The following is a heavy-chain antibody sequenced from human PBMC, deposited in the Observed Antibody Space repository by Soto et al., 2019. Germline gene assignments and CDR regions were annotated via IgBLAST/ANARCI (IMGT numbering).Heavy chain of an antibody. D-gene: IGHD2-2*01. Sequence: PGGSLRLSCAASGFTFSSQAMNWVRQAPGKGLEWVSVIYSGGSTYYADSVKGRFTISRHSSKNTLYLQMNGLRVEDTAIYFCAREPGYCKTTSCHGGGYWGQGTLVTVSS. CDR3: AREPGYCKTTSCHGGGY. V-gene: IGHV3-53*04. J-gene: IGHJ4*02. CDR1: GFTFSSQA. CDR2: IYSGGST.